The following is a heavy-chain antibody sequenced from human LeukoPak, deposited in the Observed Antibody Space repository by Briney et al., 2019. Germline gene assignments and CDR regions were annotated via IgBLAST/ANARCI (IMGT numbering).Heavy chain of an antibody. J-gene: IGHJ4*02. Sequence: PGGSLRLSCAASGFSVSENYMSWVRQAPGKGLEWVSVIYRGDATYYVDSVKGRFTISRDSFENTVYLQMDSLRAEDTAVYYCVKETRGTTIYHWGQGTLVTVSS. V-gene: IGHV3-66*01. CDR2: IYRGDAT. CDR1: GFSVSENY. D-gene: IGHD5-24*01. CDR3: VKETRGTTIYH.